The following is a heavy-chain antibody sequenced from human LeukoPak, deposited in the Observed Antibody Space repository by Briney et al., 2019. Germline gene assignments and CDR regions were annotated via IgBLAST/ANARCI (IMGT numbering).Heavy chain of an antibody. J-gene: IGHJ3*02. Sequence: IPSETLSLTCAVYGGSFSGYYWSWIRQPPGKGLEWIGEINHSGSTNYNPSLKSRVTISVDTSKNQFSLKLSSVTAADTAVYYCARVPTTVTTRDAFDIWGQGTMVTVSS. CDR2: INHSGST. CDR3: ARVPTTVTTRDAFDI. D-gene: IGHD4-17*01. CDR1: GGSFSGYY. V-gene: IGHV4-34*01.